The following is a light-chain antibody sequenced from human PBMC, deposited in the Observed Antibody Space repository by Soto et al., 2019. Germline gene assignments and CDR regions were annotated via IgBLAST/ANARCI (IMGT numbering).Light chain of an antibody. J-gene: IGLJ2*01. CDR2: DVS. CDR3: CSYAGTYAHVV. V-gene: IGLV2-11*01. Sequence: QSALTQPRSVSGSLGQSVTISCTGNSSDVGNYNYVSWYQQYPGKAPKLMIYDVSKRPSGVPDRFSGSKSGNTASLTISGLQADDEADYYCCSYAGTYAHVVFGGGTKLTVL. CDR1: SSDVGNYNY.